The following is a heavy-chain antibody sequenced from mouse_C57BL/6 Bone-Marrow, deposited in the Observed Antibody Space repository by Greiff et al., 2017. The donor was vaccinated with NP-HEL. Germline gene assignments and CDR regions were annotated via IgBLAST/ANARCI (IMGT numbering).Heavy chain of an antibody. J-gene: IGHJ2*01. CDR3: AKGGDTTDY. CDR1: GYTFTDYN. CDR2: INPNNGGT. D-gene: IGHD1-1*01. V-gene: IGHV1-22*01. Sequence: EVMLVESGPELVKPGASVKMSCKASGYTFTDYNMHWVKQSHGKSLEWIGYINPNNGGTSYNQKFKGKATLTVNKSSSTAYMELRSLTSEDSAVYYCAKGGDTTDYWGQGTTLTVSS.